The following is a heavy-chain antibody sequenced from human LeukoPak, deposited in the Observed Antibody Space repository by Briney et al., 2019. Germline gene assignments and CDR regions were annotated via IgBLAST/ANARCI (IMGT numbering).Heavy chain of an antibody. CDR1: GVSISSGGYY. Sequence: PSETLSLTCTVSGVSISSGGYYWSWIRQHPGKGLEWIGYIYYSGSTYYNPSLKSRVTISVDTSKNQFSLKLSSVTAADTAVYYCARDRITYDAFDIWGQGTMVTVSS. CDR3: ARDRITYDAFDI. J-gene: IGHJ3*02. D-gene: IGHD3-10*01. CDR2: IYYSGST. V-gene: IGHV4-31*03.